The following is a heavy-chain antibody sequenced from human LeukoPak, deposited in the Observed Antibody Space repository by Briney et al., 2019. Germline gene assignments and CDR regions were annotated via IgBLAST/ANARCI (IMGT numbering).Heavy chain of an antibody. CDR3: ARVRNYDFWSGYYSDY. CDR2: IKQDGSEK. J-gene: IGHJ4*02. D-gene: IGHD3-3*01. CDR1: GFTFSSHW. Sequence: PGGSLRLSCAAFGFTFSSHWMSWIRQAPGKGLEWVANIKQDGSEKYYVDSVKGRFTISRDNAKNSLYLQMNSLRAEDTAVYYCARVRNYDFWSGYYSDYWGQGTLVTVSS. V-gene: IGHV3-7*01.